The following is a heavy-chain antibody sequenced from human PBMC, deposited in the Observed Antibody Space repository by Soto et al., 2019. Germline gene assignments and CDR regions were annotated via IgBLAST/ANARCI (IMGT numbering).Heavy chain of an antibody. V-gene: IGHV1-3*01. CDR3: ARAGSSRYNWFDP. D-gene: IGHD2-15*01. CDR2: INAGNCNT. CDR1: GYTFTSYA. Sequence: ASVKVSCKASGYTFTSYAMHWVRQAPGQRLEWMGWINAGNCNTKYSQKFQGRVTITRDTSASTAYMELSSLRSEDTAVYYCARAGSSRYNWFDPWGQGALVTVPS. J-gene: IGHJ5*02.